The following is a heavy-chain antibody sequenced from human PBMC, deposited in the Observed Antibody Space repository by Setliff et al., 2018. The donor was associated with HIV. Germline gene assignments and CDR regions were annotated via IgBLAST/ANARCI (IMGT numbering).Heavy chain of an antibody. Sequence: PSETLSLTCTVSGVSISSHSWSWIRQPAGERLEWIGRIHATGGVNYNPSLKSRVTVSIDTAKTQFSLNLTSVTAADTAVYYCARDQKGYSYGYFDSWGQGALVTVSS. D-gene: IGHD5-18*01. CDR2: IHATGGV. CDR1: GVSISSHS. V-gene: IGHV4-4*07. J-gene: IGHJ4*02. CDR3: ARDQKGYSYGYFDS.